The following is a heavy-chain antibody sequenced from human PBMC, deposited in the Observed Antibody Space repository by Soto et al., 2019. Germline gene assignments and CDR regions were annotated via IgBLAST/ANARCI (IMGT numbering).Heavy chain of an antibody. CDR1: GGTFSSYT. J-gene: IGHJ5*02. CDR2: IIPILGIA. D-gene: IGHD3-9*01. CDR3: ARTYYDILGWFDH. V-gene: IGHV1-69*02. Sequence: QVQLVQSGAEVKKPGSSVKVSCKASGGTFSSYTISWVRQAPGQGLEWRGRIIPILGIANYAQKLQGRVTSTADKATSTAYTELRSLKSEDTAVYYCARTYYDILGWFDHWGQGTLVTVSS.